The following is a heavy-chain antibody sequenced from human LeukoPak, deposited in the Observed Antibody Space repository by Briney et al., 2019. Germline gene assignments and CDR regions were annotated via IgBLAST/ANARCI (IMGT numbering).Heavy chain of an antibody. J-gene: IGHJ4*02. CDR3: ASYYDFWSGYYTYYFDY. CDR1: GFTFSSYS. V-gene: IGHV3-21*01. CDR2: ISTSGSSI. D-gene: IGHD3-3*01. Sequence: GGSLRLSCAASGFTFSSYSMNWVRQAPGKGLEWVSAISTSGSSIYYADSVKGRFTIFRDNAKNSLYLQMNSLRAEDTAVYYCASYYDFWSGYYTYYFDYWGQGTLVTVSS.